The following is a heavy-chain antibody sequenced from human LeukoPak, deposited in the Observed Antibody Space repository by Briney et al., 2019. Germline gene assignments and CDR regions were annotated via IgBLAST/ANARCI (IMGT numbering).Heavy chain of an antibody. Sequence: GGSLRLSCAASGSTSNYAWMSWVRQVPGKGLEWVGQTVSEIDGGTTDYAAPVKGRFTISRDDSKSTLYLQMNSLKIEDTAVYYCTTDEDWNYARKDVWGQGATVIVSS. V-gene: IGHV3-15*04. CDR2: TVSEIDGGTT. CDR3: TTDEDWNYARKDV. J-gene: IGHJ6*02. D-gene: IGHD1-7*01. CDR1: GSTSNYAW.